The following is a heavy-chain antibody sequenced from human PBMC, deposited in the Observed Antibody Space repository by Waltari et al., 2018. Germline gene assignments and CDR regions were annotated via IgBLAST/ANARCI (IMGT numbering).Heavy chain of an antibody. Sequence: EVQLVESGGGLVQPGGSLRLSCAASGFTFSSYRMNWVRQAPGKGLEWVSYISRSSSTIYYADSVKGRFTISRDNAKNSLYLQMNSLRAEDTAVYYCARGGAAAGIDYWGQGTLVTVSS. CDR1: GFTFSSYR. CDR2: ISRSSSTI. V-gene: IGHV3-48*01. CDR3: ARGGAAAGIDY. J-gene: IGHJ4*02. D-gene: IGHD6-13*01.